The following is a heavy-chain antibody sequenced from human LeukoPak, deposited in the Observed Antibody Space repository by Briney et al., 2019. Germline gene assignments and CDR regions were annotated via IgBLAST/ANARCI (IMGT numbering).Heavy chain of an antibody. Sequence: PSETLSLTCTVSGGSVSGSITSYYWSWIRKPPGKGLEWIGYIYRSESTNYNPSLKSRVTISVDTSKNQFSLELTSVTAADTAVYYCARALLRLDSSSRSLYWSFDLWGRGAQVTVSS. CDR3: ARALLRLDSSSRSLYWSFDL. J-gene: IGHJ2*01. CDR1: GGSVSGSITSYY. D-gene: IGHD2-2*01. V-gene: IGHV4-61*01. CDR2: IYRSEST.